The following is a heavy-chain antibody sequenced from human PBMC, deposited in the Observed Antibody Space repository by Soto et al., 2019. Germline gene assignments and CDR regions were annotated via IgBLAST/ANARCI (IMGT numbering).Heavy chain of an antibody. D-gene: IGHD2-15*01. CDR3: AALLGHCSGGTCFFRWFDP. J-gene: IGHJ5*02. Sequence: PSETLSLTCTGSGGSISSESYFWGWVRQPSGKGLEWVGTISYSGSPFFNPSLKGRATLSVDTSKNQFSLRLSAVTAADSAVYFCAALLGHCSGGTCFFRWFDPWGQGSLVTVSS. V-gene: IGHV4-39*01. CDR2: ISYSGSP. CDR1: GGSISSESYF.